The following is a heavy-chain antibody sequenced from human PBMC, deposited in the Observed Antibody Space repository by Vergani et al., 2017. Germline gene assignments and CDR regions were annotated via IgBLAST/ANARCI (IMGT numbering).Heavy chain of an antibody. CDR2: IIPILGIA. CDR1: GGTFSSYA. CDR3: ARDVVIGSSNYYDGMDV. D-gene: IGHD6-6*01. Sequence: QVQLVQSGAEVKKPGSSVKVSCKASGGTFSSYAISWVRQAPGQGLEWMGRIIPILGIANYAQKFQGRVTITADKSTSTAYMELSSLRSEDTAVYYCARDVVIGSSNYYDGMDVWGQGTTVTVSS. J-gene: IGHJ6*02. V-gene: IGHV1-69*04.